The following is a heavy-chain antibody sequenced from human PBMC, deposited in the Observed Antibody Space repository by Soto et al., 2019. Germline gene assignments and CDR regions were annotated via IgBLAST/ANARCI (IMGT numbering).Heavy chain of an antibody. CDR3: ARDNGRGSSTSYYFDY. V-gene: IGHV3-21*01. J-gene: IGHJ4*02. D-gene: IGHD2-8*01. CDR2: ISSSSSDI. Sequence: GGSLRPSCAASGLTFTNYNMNWVRQAPGKGLEWVSFISSSSSDISYADSVKGRFTISIDNAKNSLYLQMNSLRAEDTAIYYCARDNGRGSSTSYYFDYWGQGPLVTVSS. CDR1: GLTFTNYN.